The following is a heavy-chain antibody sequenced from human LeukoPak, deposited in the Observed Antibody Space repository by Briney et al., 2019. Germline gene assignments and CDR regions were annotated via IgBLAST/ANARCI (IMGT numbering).Heavy chain of an antibody. D-gene: IGHD3-10*01. CDR2: ISSSGSTI. J-gene: IGHJ6*03. CDR3: ARVGPYGSGSYYRNYYYYYMDA. Sequence: GGSLRLSCAASGFPFSSYVMNWVRQAPGKGVAWVSYISSSGSTISYADPGKGRFTISRDNAKRSLYLQMNSLRAEDTAVYYCARVGPYGSGSYYRNYYYYYMDAWGKGTTVTISS. CDR1: GFPFSSYV. V-gene: IGHV3-48*03.